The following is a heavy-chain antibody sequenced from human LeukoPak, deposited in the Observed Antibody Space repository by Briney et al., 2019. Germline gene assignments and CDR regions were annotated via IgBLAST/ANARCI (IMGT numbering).Heavy chain of an antibody. CDR2: INPNSGGT. CDR1: GYTFTGYY. D-gene: IGHD6-19*01. CDR3: ARDPSGKWLVD. Sequence: GASVKVSCKASGYTFTGYYMHWVRQAPGQGLEWMGWINPNSGGTNYAQKFQGRVTMTRDTSISTAYMELRSLRSDDTAVYYCARDPSGKWLVDWGQGTLVTVSS. J-gene: IGHJ4*02. V-gene: IGHV1-2*02.